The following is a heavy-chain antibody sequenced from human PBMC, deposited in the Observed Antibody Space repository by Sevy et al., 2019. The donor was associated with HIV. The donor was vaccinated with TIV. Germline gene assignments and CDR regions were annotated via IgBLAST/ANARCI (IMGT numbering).Heavy chain of an antibody. Sequence: GGSLRLSCAASGFTFSSYGMHWVRQAPGKGLEWVAVIWYDGSNKYYADSVKGRFTISRDNSKNTLYLQMNSLRAEDTAVYYCARETRSGAYFDYWGQRTLVTVSS. CDR1: GFTFSSYG. CDR2: IWYDGSNK. J-gene: IGHJ4*02. V-gene: IGHV3-33*01. D-gene: IGHD2-15*01. CDR3: ARETRSGAYFDY.